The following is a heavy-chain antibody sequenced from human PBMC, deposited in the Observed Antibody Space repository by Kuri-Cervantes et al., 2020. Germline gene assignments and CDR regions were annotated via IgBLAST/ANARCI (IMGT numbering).Heavy chain of an antibody. J-gene: IGHJ4*02. CDR1: GFTFSSYA. V-gene: IGHV3-30-3*01. Sequence: GESLKISCAASGFTFSSYAMHWVRQAPGKGLEWVAVISYDGSNKYYADSVKGRFTISRDNSKNTLYLQMNSLRAEDTAVYYCARGSSGIDYWGQGTLVTVSS. D-gene: IGHD6-19*01. CDR3: ARGSSGIDY. CDR2: ISYDGSNK.